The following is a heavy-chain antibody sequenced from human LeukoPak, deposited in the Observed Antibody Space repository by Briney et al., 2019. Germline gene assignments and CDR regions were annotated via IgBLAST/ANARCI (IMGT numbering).Heavy chain of an antibody. D-gene: IGHD2-15*01. J-gene: IGHJ4*02. CDR3: AGTWSFDY. Sequence: GGSLRLSCAVSGFTFSNDWMHWVRQAPGKGLLWVSRISGDRTTTNYADSVKGRFTISRDNAKNTLYLQMDSLRAEDTAVYYCAGTWSFDYWGQGTLVTVSS. CDR2: ISGDRTTT. CDR1: GFTFSNDW. V-gene: IGHV3-74*01.